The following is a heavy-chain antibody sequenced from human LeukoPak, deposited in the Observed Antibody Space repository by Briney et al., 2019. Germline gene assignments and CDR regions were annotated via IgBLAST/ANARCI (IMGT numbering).Heavy chain of an antibody. D-gene: IGHD2-2*01. J-gene: IGHJ2*01. CDR1: GGSINSYY. V-gene: IGHV4-4*07. Sequence: SETLSLTCTVSGGSINSYYWSWIRQPAGKGLEWIGRIYTSGSTNYNPSLKSRVTMPVDTSKNQFSLKLSSVTAVDTAVYYCARDLDSTGWYFDLWGRGTLVTVSS. CDR2: IYTSGST. CDR3: ARDLDSTGWYFDL.